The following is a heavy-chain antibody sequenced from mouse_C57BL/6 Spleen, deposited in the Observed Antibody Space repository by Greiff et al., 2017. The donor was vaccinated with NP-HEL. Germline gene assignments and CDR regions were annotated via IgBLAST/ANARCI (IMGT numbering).Heavy chain of an antibody. V-gene: IGHV1-61*01. D-gene: IGHD3-3*01. CDR1: GYTFTSYW. CDR2: IYPSDSET. Sequence: VQLQQPGAELVRPGSSVKLSCKASGYTFTSYWMDWVKQRPGQGLEWIGNIYPSDSETHYNQKFKDKATLTVDKSSSTAYMQLSSLTSEDSAVYYCARGDAAWDYFDYWGQGTTLTVSS. CDR3: ARGDAAWDYFDY. J-gene: IGHJ2*01.